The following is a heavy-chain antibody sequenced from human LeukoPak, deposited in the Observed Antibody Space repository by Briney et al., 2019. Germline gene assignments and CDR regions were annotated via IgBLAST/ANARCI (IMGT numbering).Heavy chain of an antibody. V-gene: IGHV4-59*01. Sequence: SETLWLTCTVSGGSISSYYWSWIRQPPGKGLEWIGGIYYSGSTNYNPSLKSRVTISVDTSKNQFSLKLSSVTPADTALYYCARDGLNYYDSSAAGRAFDIWGQGTMVTVSS. CDR2: IYYSGST. CDR1: GGSISSYY. J-gene: IGHJ3*02. D-gene: IGHD3-22*01. CDR3: ARDGLNYYDSSAAGRAFDI.